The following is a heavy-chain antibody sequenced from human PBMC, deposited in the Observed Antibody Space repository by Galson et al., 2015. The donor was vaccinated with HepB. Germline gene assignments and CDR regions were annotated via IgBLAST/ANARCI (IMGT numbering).Heavy chain of an antibody. V-gene: IGHV3-66*01. Sequence: SLRLSCAASGFTVSSNYMSWVRQAPGKGLEWVSVIYSGGSTYYADSVKGRFTISRDNSKNTLYLQMNSLRAEDTAVYYCARGVGVQWLPHFDYWGQGTLVTVSS. D-gene: IGHD6-19*01. CDR1: GFTVSSNY. CDR3: ARGVGVQWLPHFDY. CDR2: IYSGGST. J-gene: IGHJ4*02.